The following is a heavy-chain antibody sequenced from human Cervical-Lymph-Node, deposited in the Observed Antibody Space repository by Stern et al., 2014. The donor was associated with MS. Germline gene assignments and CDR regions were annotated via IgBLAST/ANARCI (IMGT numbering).Heavy chain of an antibody. J-gene: IGHJ6*02. CDR1: GDSINSITYY. V-gene: IGHV4-39*01. CDR2: VNYRGTT. D-gene: IGHD3-16*01. CDR3: ARNYADPLEGGGV. Sequence: QLQLQESGPGLVKPSETLSLTCTVSGDSINSITYYWAWIRQPPGKGLDWIGRVNYRGTTYYSPSLKGGVTISIDPSNNQFPLKLGSVTAADTGVYYCARNYADPLEGGGVWGQGTTVTVSS.